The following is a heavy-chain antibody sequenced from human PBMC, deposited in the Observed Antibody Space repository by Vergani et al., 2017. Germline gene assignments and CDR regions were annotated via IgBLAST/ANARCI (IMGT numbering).Heavy chain of an antibody. Sequence: QVQLQQSGPGLVKPSQTLSLTCAIPGDSVSSNSAAWNWIRQSPSRGLEWLGRTYYRSKWYNDYAVSVKSRITINPDTSKNQFSLQLNSVTPEDTAVYYCARDRSTMVRGVIITGDDAFDIWGQGTMVTVSS. CDR3: ARDRSTMVRGVIITGDDAFDI. CDR1: GDSVSSNSAA. D-gene: IGHD3-10*01. V-gene: IGHV6-1*01. J-gene: IGHJ3*02. CDR2: TYYRSKWYN.